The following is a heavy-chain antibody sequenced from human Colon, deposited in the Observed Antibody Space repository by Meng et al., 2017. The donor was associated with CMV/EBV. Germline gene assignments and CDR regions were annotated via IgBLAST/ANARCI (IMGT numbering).Heavy chain of an antibody. D-gene: IGHD5-12*01. Sequence: FNNIAINWVRQAPGQGLEWLGGIIPILGAPTYAEKFQGRLSITTDELTGTGYMELSSLRSDDTAVYYCARPRARGHSGYANPGASDYWGQGTLVTVSS. CDR2: IIPILGAP. J-gene: IGHJ4*02. CDR3: ARPRARGHSGYANPGASDY. CDR1: FNNIA. V-gene: IGHV1-69*05.